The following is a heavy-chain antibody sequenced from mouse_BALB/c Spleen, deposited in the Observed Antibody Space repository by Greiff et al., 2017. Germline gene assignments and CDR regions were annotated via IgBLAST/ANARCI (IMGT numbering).Heavy chain of an antibody. J-gene: IGHJ4*01. V-gene: IGHV5-17*02. D-gene: IGHD2-14*01. CDR1: GFTFSSFG. CDR2: ISSGSSTI. Sequence: DVHLVESGGGLVQPGGSRKLSCAASGFTFSSFGMHWVRQAPEKGLEWVAYISSGSSTIYYADTVKGRFTISRDNPKNTLFLQMTSLRSEDTAMYYCARSTVRQAMDYWGQGTSVTVSS. CDR3: ARSTVRQAMDY.